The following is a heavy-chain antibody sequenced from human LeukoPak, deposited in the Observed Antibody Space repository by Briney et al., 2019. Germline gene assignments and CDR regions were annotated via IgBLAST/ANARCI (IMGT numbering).Heavy chain of an antibody. J-gene: IGHJ4*02. V-gene: IGHV4-31*03. CDR2: IYYSGST. Sequence: SETLSLTCTVSGGSISSGGYYWSWIRQHPGKGLEWIGYIYYSGSTYYNPSLKSRATISVDTSKNQFSLKLSSVTAADTAVYYCARAEVGATWYFDYWGQGTLVTVSS. D-gene: IGHD1-26*01. CDR1: GGSISSGGYY. CDR3: ARAEVGATWYFDY.